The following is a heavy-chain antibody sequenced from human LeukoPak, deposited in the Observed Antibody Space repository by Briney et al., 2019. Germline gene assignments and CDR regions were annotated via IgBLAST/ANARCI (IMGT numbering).Heavy chain of an antibody. D-gene: IGHD3-10*01. CDR3: ARDIVRGVIGFDY. Sequence: PGGSLRLSCAASGFTFDDSVMSWVRQAPGKGLEWVSGINWNGGSTGYADSVKGRFTISRDNAKNSLYLQMNSLRAEDTAVYYCARDIVRGVIGFDYWGQGTLVTVSS. CDR2: INWNGGST. V-gene: IGHV3-20*04. J-gene: IGHJ4*02. CDR1: GFTFDDSV.